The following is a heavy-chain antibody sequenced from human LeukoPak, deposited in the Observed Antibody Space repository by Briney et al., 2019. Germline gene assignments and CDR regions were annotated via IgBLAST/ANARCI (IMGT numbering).Heavy chain of an antibody. CDR1: GGYISSTSYL. V-gene: IGHV4-39*01. Sequence: SETLSLTCTVSGGYISSTSYLWGWVRQPPGEGLEWIGSIYHGGRTFYNPSLKSRVTVSADTSKNHISLTVRSVTAADTAVYYCARQGYSSSWTRTYYFDYWGQGTLVTVSS. CDR2: IYHGGRT. J-gene: IGHJ4*02. CDR3: ARQGYSSSWTRTYYFDY. D-gene: IGHD6-13*01.